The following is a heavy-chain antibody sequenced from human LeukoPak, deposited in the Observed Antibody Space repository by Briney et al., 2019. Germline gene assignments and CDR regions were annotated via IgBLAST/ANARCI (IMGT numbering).Heavy chain of an antibody. J-gene: IGHJ4*02. V-gene: IGHV1-24*01. CDR3: AIRYANSGYWLDY. D-gene: IGHD3-22*01. Sequence: SVKVSCMVSEYTHTDLSMHWVRQAPGKGVEGMGGFDHEGPETIYEQTCQGRVTMTEDTSKDTAYMELSSLRSEDTAVYYCAIRYANSGYWLDYWGQGTLVTVSS. CDR1: EYTHTDLS. CDR2: FDHEGPET.